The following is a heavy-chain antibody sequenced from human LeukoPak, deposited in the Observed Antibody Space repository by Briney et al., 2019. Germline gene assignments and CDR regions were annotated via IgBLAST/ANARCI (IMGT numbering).Heavy chain of an antibody. CDR3: ARSYSSSSRGYWFDP. CDR1: GGSISSSSYY. V-gene: IGHV4-61*01. CDR2: IYYSGST. J-gene: IGHJ5*02. D-gene: IGHD6-6*01. Sequence: SGTLSLTCTVSGGSISSSSYYWSWIRQPPGKGLEWIGYIYYSGSTNYNPSLKSRVTISVDTSKNQFSLKLSSVTAADTAVYYCARSYSSSSRGYWFDPWGQGTLVTVSS.